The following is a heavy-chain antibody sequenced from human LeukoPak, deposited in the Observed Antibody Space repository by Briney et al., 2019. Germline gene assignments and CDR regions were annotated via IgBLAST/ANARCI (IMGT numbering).Heavy chain of an antibody. D-gene: IGHD3-10*01. J-gene: IGHJ4*02. CDR2: IKSKTDGGTT. CDR3: TVDYGSGSYYNY. Sequence: GGSLRLSCAASGFAFSNAWMSWVRQAPGKGLEWVGRIKSKTDGGTTDYAAPVKGRFTISRDDSKNTLYLQMNSLKTEDTAVYYCTVDYGSGSYYNYWGQGTLVTVSS. V-gene: IGHV3-15*01. CDR1: GFAFSNAW.